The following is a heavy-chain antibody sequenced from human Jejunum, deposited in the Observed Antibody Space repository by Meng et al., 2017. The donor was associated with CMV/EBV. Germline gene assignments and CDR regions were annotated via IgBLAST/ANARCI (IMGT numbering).Heavy chain of an antibody. D-gene: IGHD2-2*02. V-gene: IGHV4-39*07. CDR3: ARGCYTSSCYRGSFEY. J-gene: IGHJ4*02. Sequence: MSCSSYYWSWMRRSPGKGLEWIGTINYSSNLYYSPSLGSRITISLDTSKKQFSLRLNSVTAADTAVYHCARGCYTSSCYRGSFEYWGQGKLVTVSS. CDR1: MSCSSYY. CDR2: INYSSNL.